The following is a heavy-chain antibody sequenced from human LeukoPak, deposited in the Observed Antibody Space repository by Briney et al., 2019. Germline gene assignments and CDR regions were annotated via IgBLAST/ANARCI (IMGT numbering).Heavy chain of an antibody. J-gene: IGHJ4*02. CDR2: ISGSGRST. CDR3: ARPHEYYYDSSGYDY. D-gene: IGHD3-22*01. V-gene: IGHV3-23*01. Sequence: GGSLRLSCAASGFTLSSYAMSWVRQAPGKGLEWVSGISGSGRSTYYADSVKGRFTISRDNSKNTLYLQMNSLRAEDTAVYYCARPHEYYYDSSGYDYWGQGTLVTVSS. CDR1: GFTLSSYA.